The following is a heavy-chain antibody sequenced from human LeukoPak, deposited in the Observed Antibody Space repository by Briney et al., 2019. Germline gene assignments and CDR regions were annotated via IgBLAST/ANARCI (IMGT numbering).Heavy chain of an antibody. CDR2: ISGSGGGT. Sequence: GGSLRLSCAASGFTFSIYGMSWVRQAPGKGLEWVSAISGSGGGTYYADSVKGRFTISRDNAKNSLYLQMNSLRAEDTAVYYCARDQGEVLLWFGELLSQYYFDYWGQGTLVTVSS. J-gene: IGHJ4*02. V-gene: IGHV3-23*01. CDR1: GFTFSIYG. D-gene: IGHD3-10*01. CDR3: ARDQGEVLLWFGELLSQYYFDY.